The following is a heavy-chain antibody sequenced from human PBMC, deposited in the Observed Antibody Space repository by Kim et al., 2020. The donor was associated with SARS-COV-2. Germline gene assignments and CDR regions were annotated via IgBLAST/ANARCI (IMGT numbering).Heavy chain of an antibody. V-gene: IGHV3-74*01. CDR3: ARGAD. J-gene: IGHJ4*02. CDR2: NRKGSSI. Sequence: NRKGSSINYADSVRGRFTISRDNAKNTVYLQMNSLRAEDTAVYYCARGADWGQGILVTVSS.